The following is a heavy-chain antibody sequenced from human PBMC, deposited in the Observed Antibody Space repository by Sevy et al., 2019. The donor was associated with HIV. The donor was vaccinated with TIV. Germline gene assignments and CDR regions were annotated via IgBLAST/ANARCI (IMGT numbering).Heavy chain of an antibody. D-gene: IGHD3-16*01. Sequence: GESLKISCAASGFTFSSYAMSWVRQAPGKGLEWVSAISGSGGSTYYADSVKGRFTISRDNSKNTLYLQMNSLRAEDTAVYYCAKLRSIRVFDYWGQGTLVTVSS. CDR3: AKLRSIRVFDY. CDR1: GFTFSSYA. J-gene: IGHJ4*02. V-gene: IGHV3-23*01. CDR2: ISGSGGST.